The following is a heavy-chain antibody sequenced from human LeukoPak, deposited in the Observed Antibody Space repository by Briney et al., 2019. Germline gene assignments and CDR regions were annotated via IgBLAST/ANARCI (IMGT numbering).Heavy chain of an antibody. CDR3: AKDSSGSYGD. CDR2: ISWDGGST. CDR1: GFTFDDYA. V-gene: IGHV3-43D*03. D-gene: IGHD1-26*01. J-gene: IGHJ4*02. Sequence: PGGSLRLSCAASGFTFDDYAMHWVRQAPGKGLEWVSLISWDGGSTYYADSVKGRFTISRDNSKNSLYLQMNSLRAEDTALYYCAKDSSGSYGDWGQGTLVTVSS.